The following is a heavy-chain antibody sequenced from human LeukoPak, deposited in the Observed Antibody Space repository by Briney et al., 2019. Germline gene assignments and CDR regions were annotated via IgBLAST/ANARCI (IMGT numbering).Heavy chain of an antibody. CDR1: GGTFSSYA. CDR2: IIPIFGTA. V-gene: IGHV1-69*01. D-gene: IGHD5-18*01. CDR3: ASQRGTAMVSLHYGMDV. Sequence: SVNVSCKASGGTFSSYAISWVRQAPGQGLEWMGGIIPIFGTANYAQKFQGRVTITADESTSTAYMELSSLRSEDTAAYYCASQRGTAMVSLHYGMDVWGQGTTVTVSS. J-gene: IGHJ6*02.